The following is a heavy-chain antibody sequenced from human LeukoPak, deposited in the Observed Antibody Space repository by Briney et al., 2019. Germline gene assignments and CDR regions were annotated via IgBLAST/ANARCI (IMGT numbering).Heavy chain of an antibody. CDR3: ATARGDGPRDDDTAMKE. D-gene: IGHD5-18*01. Sequence: SVKVSCKASGGTFSSYAISWVRQAPGQGLEWMGGIIPIFGTANYAQKFQGRVTITTDESTSTAYMELSSLRSEDTAVYYCATARGDGPRDDDTAMKEWGQGTLVTLSS. J-gene: IGHJ4*02. CDR1: GGTFSSYA. CDR2: IIPIFGTA. V-gene: IGHV1-69*05.